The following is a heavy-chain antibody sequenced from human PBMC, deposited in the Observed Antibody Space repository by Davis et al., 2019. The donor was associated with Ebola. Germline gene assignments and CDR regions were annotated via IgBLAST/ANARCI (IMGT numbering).Heavy chain of an antibody. V-gene: IGHV3-7*01. D-gene: IGHD2/OR15-2a*01. CDR3: ARDVVIVGGGFNY. CDR2: IKQDGSDK. J-gene: IGHJ4*02. CDR1: GFTFSNW. Sequence: GESLKISCAASGFTFSNWMSWVRHAPGKGLEWVANIKQDGSDKYYVDSVKGRLTISSDNARHSLFLQMNSLRAEDTAVYYCARDVVIVGGGFNYWGQGTLVTVSS.